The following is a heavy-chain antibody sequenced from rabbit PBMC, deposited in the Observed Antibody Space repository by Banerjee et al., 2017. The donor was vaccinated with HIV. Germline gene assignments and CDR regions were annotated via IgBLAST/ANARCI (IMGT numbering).Heavy chain of an antibody. J-gene: IGHJ4*01. CDR3: ARDYAGAYEIGYFNL. CDR1: GFSFSSGYW. D-gene: IGHD4-2*01. V-gene: IGHV1S40*01. Sequence: QSLEESGGDLVKPGASLTLTCTASGFSFSSGYWMSWVRQAPGKGLEWIACGYTGDGSTYYASWAKGRFTISKTSSTTVTLQMTSLTAADTATYFCARDYAGAYEIGYFNLWGQGTLVTVS. CDR2: GYTGDGST.